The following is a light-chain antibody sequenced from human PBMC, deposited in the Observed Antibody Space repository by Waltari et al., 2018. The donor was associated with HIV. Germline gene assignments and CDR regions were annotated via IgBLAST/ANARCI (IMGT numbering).Light chain of an antibody. J-gene: IGKJ1*01. V-gene: IGKV4-1*01. CDR2: WAS. CDR1: ESVLYSSNNKNY. Sequence: DIVMTQSPDSLAVALGERATINSKSSESVLYSSNNKNYLAWYQLKPRQPPKLLIYWASTRESGVPDRFSGSGSGTDFTLTISSLQAEDVAVYYCQQYYSLPRTFGQGTKVEIK. CDR3: QQYYSLPRT.